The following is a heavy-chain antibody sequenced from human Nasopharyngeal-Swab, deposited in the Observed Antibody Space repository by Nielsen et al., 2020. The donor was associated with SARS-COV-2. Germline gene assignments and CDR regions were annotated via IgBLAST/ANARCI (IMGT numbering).Heavy chain of an antibody. CDR1: GGSISSYY. CDR3: AREGSAAFFDY. D-gene: IGHD3-16*01. V-gene: IGHV4-59*01. CDR2: IYYSGIT. Sequence: GSLRLSCTVSGGSISSYYWSWIRQPPGKGLEWIGYIYYSGITNYNPSLKSRVTISVDTSKTQFSLKLSSVTAADTAVYYCAREGSAAFFDYWGQGTLVTVSS. J-gene: IGHJ4*02.